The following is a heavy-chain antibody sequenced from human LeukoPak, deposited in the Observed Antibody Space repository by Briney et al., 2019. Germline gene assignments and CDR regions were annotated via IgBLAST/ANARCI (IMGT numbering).Heavy chain of an antibody. Sequence: GGSLTLSCAPSGFTFTSYGMQWVRQAPGKGMEWVAVICNVGSNNYYADSVKGRFTISRDNSKNTLYLQMNSLRADDTAVYYCATLPGVGATNDAFDIWGQGTMATVS. D-gene: IGHD1-26*01. J-gene: IGHJ3*02. V-gene: IGHV3-33*01. CDR2: ICNVGSNN. CDR3: ATLPGVGATNDAFDI. CDR1: GFTFTSYG.